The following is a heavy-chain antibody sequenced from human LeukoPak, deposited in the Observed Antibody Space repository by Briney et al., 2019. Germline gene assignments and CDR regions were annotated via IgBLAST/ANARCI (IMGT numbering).Heavy chain of an antibody. J-gene: IGHJ6*03. Sequence: SQTLSLTCTVSGGSISSGGYYWSWIRQHPGKGLEWIGYIYYSGSTYYNPSLKSRVTISVDTSKNQFSLKLSSVTAADTAVYYCARVGNIAARRDYYYYYMDVWGKGTTVTVS. CDR2: IYYSGST. V-gene: IGHV4-31*03. D-gene: IGHD6-6*01. CDR1: GGSISSGGYY. CDR3: ARVGNIAARRDYYYYYMDV.